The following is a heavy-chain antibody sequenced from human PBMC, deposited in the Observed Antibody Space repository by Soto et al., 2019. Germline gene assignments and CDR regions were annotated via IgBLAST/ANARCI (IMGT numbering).Heavy chain of an antibody. CDR1: GGSISSSSYY. CDR3: ARLRTADYYYYGMDA. J-gene: IGHJ6*02. D-gene: IGHD2-21*02. Sequence: SETLSLTCTVSGGSISSSSYYWGWIRQPPGKGLEWIGSIYYSGSTYYNPSLKSRVTISVDTSKNQFSLKLSSVTAADTAVYYCARLRTADYYYYGMDAWGQGTTVTVSS. V-gene: IGHV4-39*01. CDR2: IYYSGST.